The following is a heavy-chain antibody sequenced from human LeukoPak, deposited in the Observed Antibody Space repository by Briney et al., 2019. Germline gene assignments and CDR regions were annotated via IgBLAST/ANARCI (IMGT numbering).Heavy chain of an antibody. J-gene: IGHJ4*02. Sequence: SETLSLTCTVSGGSISSGSYYWSWIRQPAGKGLEWIGRIYTSGSTNYNPSLKSRVTISVDTSKNQFSLKLSSVTAADTAVYYCAREAPSGFWSGYYTYDYWGQGTLVTVSS. CDR2: IYTSGST. D-gene: IGHD3-3*01. V-gene: IGHV4-61*02. CDR3: AREAPSGFWSGYYTYDY. CDR1: GGSISSGSYY.